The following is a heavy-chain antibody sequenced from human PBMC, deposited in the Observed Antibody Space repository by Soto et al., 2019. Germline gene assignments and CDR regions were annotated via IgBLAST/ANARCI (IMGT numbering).Heavy chain of an antibody. V-gene: IGHV4-34*01. J-gene: IGHJ5*02. CDR3: ARFFGIVVVPAARNNWFDP. CDR2: INHSGST. CDR1: GGSFSGYY. D-gene: IGHD2-2*01. Sequence: SETLSLTCAVCGGSFSGYYWSWIRQPPGKGLEWIGEINHSGSTNYNPSLKSRVTISVDTSKNQFSLKLSSVTAADTAVYYCARFFGIVVVPAARNNWFDPWGQGTLVTVSS.